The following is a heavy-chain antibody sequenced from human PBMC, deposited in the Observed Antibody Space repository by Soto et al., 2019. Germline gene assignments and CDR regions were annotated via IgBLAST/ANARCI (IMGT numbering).Heavy chain of an antibody. CDR3: ARVKGRTAPNY. Sequence: GGSLRLSCAASGFTFGDYWMTWVRQAPGKGLERVANINQDGGGKFYVDSLKGRFTISRDNAKNSLYLQMNSLSAEDTAMYYCARVKGRTAPNYWGRGTLVTVSS. D-gene: IGHD1-26*01. V-gene: IGHV3-7*03. CDR2: INQDGGGK. J-gene: IGHJ4*02. CDR1: GFTFGDYW.